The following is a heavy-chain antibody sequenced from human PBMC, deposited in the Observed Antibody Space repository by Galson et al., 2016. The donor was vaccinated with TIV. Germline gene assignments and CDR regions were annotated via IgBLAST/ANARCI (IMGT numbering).Heavy chain of an antibody. CDR1: GYTFSSYS. J-gene: IGHJ5*02. CDR2: IIPLSHTP. Sequence: SVKVSCKASGYTFSSYSINWVRQAPGQGLEWMGGIIPLSHTPSYAQKYHDRVTIVADKSKGTVYMELRSLRSEDTAVYYCANLQKTYRYASWGRGTLVTVSS. CDR3: ANLQKTYRYAS. V-gene: IGHV1-69*06. D-gene: IGHD5-18*01.